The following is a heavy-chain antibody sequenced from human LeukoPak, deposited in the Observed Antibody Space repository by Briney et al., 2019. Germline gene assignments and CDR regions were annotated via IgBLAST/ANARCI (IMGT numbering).Heavy chain of an antibody. Sequence: ASVKVSCKASENTFTNYYMHWVRQAPGQGLEWLGIINPNGDLTNYAQTFQGRVTMTTDTSTTTLYMELSSLRSEDTAVYYCARDMSTRVTPISYAFDVWGQGTMVTVSS. CDR1: ENTFTNYY. D-gene: IGHD4-23*01. CDR3: ARDMSTRVTPISYAFDV. CDR2: INPNGDLT. J-gene: IGHJ3*01. V-gene: IGHV1-46*01.